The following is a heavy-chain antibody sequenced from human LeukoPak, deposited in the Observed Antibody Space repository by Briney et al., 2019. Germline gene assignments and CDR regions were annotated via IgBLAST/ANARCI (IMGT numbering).Heavy chain of an antibody. J-gene: IGHJ5*02. V-gene: IGHV3-30*18. CDR1: GFTFSSYG. Sequence: GGSLRLSCAASGFTFSSYGIPWVRQAPGKGLEWVAVISYDGSNKYYADSVKGRFTISRGNSKNTLYLQMNSLRAEDTAVYYCAKNTGRSSSGRNGNWFDPWGQGTLVTVSS. D-gene: IGHD6-19*01. CDR3: AKNTGRSSSGRNGNWFDP. CDR2: ISYDGSNK.